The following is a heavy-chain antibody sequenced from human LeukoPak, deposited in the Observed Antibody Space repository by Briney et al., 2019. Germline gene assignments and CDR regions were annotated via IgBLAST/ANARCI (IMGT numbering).Heavy chain of an antibody. CDR1: GFTFSNYW. CDR3: ARDRYCSSSSCYPLDY. D-gene: IGHD2-2*01. J-gene: IGHJ4*02. V-gene: IGHV3-74*01. Sequence: GGSLRLSCAASGFTFSNYWMHWVCQAPGKGLVWVSRINDDGSSTSYADSVKGRFTTSRDNAKSTLYLEMNSLRAEDTAVYYCARDRYCSSSSCYPLDYWGQGTLVTVSS. CDR2: INDDGSST.